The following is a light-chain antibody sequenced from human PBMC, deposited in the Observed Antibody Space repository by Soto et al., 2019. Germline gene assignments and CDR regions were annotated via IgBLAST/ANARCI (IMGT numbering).Light chain of an antibody. CDR2: AAS. J-gene: IGKJ4*01. V-gene: IGKV1-39*01. CDR1: QNINNY. Sequence: DIQMTQSPSSLSASVGDRVTITCRASQNINNYLNWYQQRPGKAPNLLIYAASSLQSGVPSRFTGSGSGTDFTLTISRLQPEGFATYYCQQTYGTPRTFGGGTKVEV. CDR3: QQTYGTPRT.